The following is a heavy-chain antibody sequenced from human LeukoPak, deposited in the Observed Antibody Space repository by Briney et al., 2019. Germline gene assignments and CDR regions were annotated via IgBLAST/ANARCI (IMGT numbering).Heavy chain of an antibody. CDR1: GYSISSGYY. CDR3: AKSLGLWSGYYRGENYFDY. D-gene: IGHD3-3*01. CDR2: IYHSGST. V-gene: IGHV4-38-2*02. Sequence: PSETLSLTCTVSGYSISSGYYWGWIRQPPGKGLEWIGSIYHSGSTYYNPSLKSRVTISVDTSKNQFSLKLSSVTAADTAVYYRAKSLGLWSGYYRGENYFDYWGQGTLVTVSS. J-gene: IGHJ4*02.